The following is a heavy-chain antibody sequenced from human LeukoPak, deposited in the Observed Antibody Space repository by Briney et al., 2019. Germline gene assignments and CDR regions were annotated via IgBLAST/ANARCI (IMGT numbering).Heavy chain of an antibody. V-gene: IGHV4-61*02. J-gene: IGHJ3*02. CDR3: ARRGTSYSSGWYGAFDI. Sequence: PSQTLSLTCTVSGGSISSGSYYWSWIRQPAGKGLEWIGRIYTSGSTNYNPSLKSRVTISVDTSKNQFSLKLSSVTAADTAVYYCARRGTSYSSGWYGAFDIWGQGTMVTVSS. CDR2: IYTSGST. D-gene: IGHD6-19*01. CDR1: GGSISSGSYY.